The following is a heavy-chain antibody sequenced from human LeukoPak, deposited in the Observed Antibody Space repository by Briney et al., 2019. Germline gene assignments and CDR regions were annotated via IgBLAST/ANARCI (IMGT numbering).Heavy chain of an antibody. CDR1: GFTFSSYS. J-gene: IGHJ4*02. V-gene: IGHV3-21*01. D-gene: IGHD3-3*01. CDR2: ISSSSTYI. CDR3: ASPSLFGVAPASH. Sequence: PGGSLRLSCAASGFTFSSYSMNWVRQAPGKGLEWVSSISSSSTYIYYADSVKGRFTISRDNAKNSLYLQMNSLRAEDTAVYYCASPSLFGVAPASHWAQGTLVTVSS.